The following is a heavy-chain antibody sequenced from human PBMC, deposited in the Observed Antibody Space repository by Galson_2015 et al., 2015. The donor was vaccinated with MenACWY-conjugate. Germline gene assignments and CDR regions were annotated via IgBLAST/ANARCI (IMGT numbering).Heavy chain of an antibody. CDR3: ASLRNSVTGPDY. Sequence: ETLSLTCAVSGGSITSSNWWGWARPPPGKGLEWTGEIYQSGSTNYNLSLKSPVTISVDKSNNQFSLNLSSVTAADAAVYYCASLRNSVTGPDYWGQGTLVTVSS. CDR2: IYQSGST. D-gene: IGHD2-8*02. CDR1: GGSITSSNW. J-gene: IGHJ4*02. V-gene: IGHV4-4*02.